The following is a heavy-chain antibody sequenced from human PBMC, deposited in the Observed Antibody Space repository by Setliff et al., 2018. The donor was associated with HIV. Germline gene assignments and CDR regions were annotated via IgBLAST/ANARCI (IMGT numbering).Heavy chain of an antibody. CDR2: IYPGDSDI. J-gene: IGHJ4*02. D-gene: IGHD1-26*01. CDR3: ARAGRGGGSYWTFDY. CDR1: EYSFTNNW. V-gene: IGHV5-51*01. Sequence: GESLNISCKGSEYSFTNNWIGWVRQMPGKGLEWMGIIYPGDSDIRYSPSFQGQVTISADKAISTAYLQWSSLKASDTGMYYCARAGRGGGSYWTFDYWGQGTLVTVSS.